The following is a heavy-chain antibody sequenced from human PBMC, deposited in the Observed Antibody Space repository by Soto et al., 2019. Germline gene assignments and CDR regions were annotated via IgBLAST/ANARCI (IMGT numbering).Heavy chain of an antibody. Sequence: QVQLVQSGAEVKKPGSSVKVSCKTSGDTFSNYAITWVRQAPGQGLEWMGGIIPLFGTRNYAQKFQGRVTITADKSTSTAYRELNSLRAEDTAVYYCARDRFFGSGSYVPYYFDYWGQGTLVTVSS. CDR3: ARDRFFGSGSYVPYYFDY. CDR1: GDTFSNYA. J-gene: IGHJ4*02. V-gene: IGHV1-69*06. D-gene: IGHD3-10*01. CDR2: IIPLFGTR.